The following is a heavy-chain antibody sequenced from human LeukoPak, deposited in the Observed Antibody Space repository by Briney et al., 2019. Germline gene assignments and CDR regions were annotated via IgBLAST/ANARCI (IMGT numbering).Heavy chain of an antibody. V-gene: IGHV4-30-2*01. J-gene: IGHJ6*02. D-gene: IGHD6-13*01. Sequence: PSETLSLTCAVSGGSISSYHWSWFRQPPGKGVEWIGYIYHSGSTYYNPSLKSRVTISVDRSKNQFSLKLSSVTAADTAVYYCARDKQQLVASGGYYYYGMDVWGQGTTVTVSS. CDR3: ARDKQQLVASGGYYYYGMDV. CDR1: GGSISSYH. CDR2: IYHSGST.